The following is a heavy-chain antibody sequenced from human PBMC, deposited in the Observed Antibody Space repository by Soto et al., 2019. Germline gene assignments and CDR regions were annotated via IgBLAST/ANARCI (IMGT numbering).Heavy chain of an antibody. CDR3: ARGYSSSWPILDYGMDV. CDR2: IYPGDSDT. D-gene: IGHD6-13*01. CDR1: GYSFTSYW. Sequence: VASLKIACNGSGYSFTSYWIGWVRQMPGKGLEWMGIIYPGDSDTRYSPSFQGQVTISADKSISTAYLQWSSLKASDTAMYYCARGYSSSWPILDYGMDVWGQGTTVTVSS. V-gene: IGHV5-51*01. J-gene: IGHJ6*02.